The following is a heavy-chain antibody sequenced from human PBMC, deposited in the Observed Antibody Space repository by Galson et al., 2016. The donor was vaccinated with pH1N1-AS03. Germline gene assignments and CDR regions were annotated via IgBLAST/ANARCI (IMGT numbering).Heavy chain of an antibody. CDR3: AKLGGATVAPKYTYYYDMDV. CDR1: GGSISSYY. CDR2: VYYSGST. J-gene: IGHJ6*02. V-gene: IGHV4-59*08. D-gene: IGHD1-26*01. Sequence: ETLSLTCIVSGGSISSYYWSWIRQSPGKGLEWIGYVYYSGSTNYNPSFKSRVTISVDTSKNQFSLKLRSVTAADTARYYCAKLGGATVAPKYTYYYDMDVWGQGTTVTVSS.